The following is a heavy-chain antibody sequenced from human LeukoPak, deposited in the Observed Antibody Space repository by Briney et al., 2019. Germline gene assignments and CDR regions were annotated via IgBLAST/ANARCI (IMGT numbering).Heavy chain of an antibody. CDR1: GYTFTDYY. CDR2: INPNSGGT. Sequence: ASVNVSCKASGYTFTDYYMHWVRQAPGQGLEWMGWINPNSGGTNYAQKFQGRVTMTRDTSISTAYMELTRLRSDDTAVYYCARAVQWELLYWGQGTLVAVSS. V-gene: IGHV1-2*02. CDR3: ARAVQWELLY. D-gene: IGHD1-26*01. J-gene: IGHJ4*02.